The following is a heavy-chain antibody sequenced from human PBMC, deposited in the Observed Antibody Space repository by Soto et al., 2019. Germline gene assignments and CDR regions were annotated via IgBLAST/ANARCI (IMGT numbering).Heavy chain of an antibody. V-gene: IGHV1-8*01. Sequence: QVQLVQSGAEVKKPGASVKVSCKASGYTFTSYDINWVRQAPGQGPEWMGWMNPDSGHTGYARKLLDRISTTRNTSITTAYMELTSLRSADTAIYYCARGRVRYSSSNSFDPWGRGTLVTVSS. CDR2: MNPDSGHT. CDR1: GYTFTSYD. J-gene: IGHJ5*02. D-gene: IGHD6-6*01. CDR3: ARGRVRYSSSNSFDP.